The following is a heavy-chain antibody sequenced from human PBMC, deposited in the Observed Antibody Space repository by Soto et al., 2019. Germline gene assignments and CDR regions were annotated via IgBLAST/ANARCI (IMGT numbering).Heavy chain of an antibody. D-gene: IGHD2-15*01. CDR3: AGAASLANWFDP. J-gene: IGHJ5*02. CDR1: GYSFTSNW. CDR2: IYPDDSNT. Sequence: LGESLKISCKGSGYSFTSNWIGWVRQMPGKGLEWMGIIYPDDSNTIYSPSFQGQVTISADKSISTAYLQWSSLKASDTAMYYCAGAASLANWFDPWGQGTLVTVSS. V-gene: IGHV5-51*01.